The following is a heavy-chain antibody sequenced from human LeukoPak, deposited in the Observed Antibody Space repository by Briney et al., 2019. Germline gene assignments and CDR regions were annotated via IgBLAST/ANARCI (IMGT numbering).Heavy chain of an antibody. CDR2: ISSSGSTI. Sequence: GGSQRLSCAASGFSFSNYELNWVRQAPGKGLEWVPYISSSGSTIYYADSVKGRFSVSRDSAENSLFLQMNSLRAEDTAVYYCAREAGGRRGAGMDYWGQGTLVIFSS. D-gene: IGHD1-26*01. J-gene: IGHJ4*02. V-gene: IGHV3-48*03. CDR1: GFSFSNYE. CDR3: AREAGGRRGAGMDY.